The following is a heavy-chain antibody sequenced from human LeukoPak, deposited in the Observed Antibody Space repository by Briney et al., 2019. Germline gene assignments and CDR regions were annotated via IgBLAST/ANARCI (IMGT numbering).Heavy chain of an antibody. J-gene: IGHJ4*02. CDR1: GFTFSNAW. CDR2: IQRKTDGGTT. V-gene: IGHV3-15*01. CDR3: CTDLLDY. Sequence: GGSLRLSCAASGFTFSNAWMSWVRQAPGKGLEWVGRIQRKTDGGTTDYATPVKGRFTMSRDDSKTTLCLQMNSLKTEDTAVYYCCTDLLDYWGQGTLVTVSS. D-gene: IGHD1-1*01.